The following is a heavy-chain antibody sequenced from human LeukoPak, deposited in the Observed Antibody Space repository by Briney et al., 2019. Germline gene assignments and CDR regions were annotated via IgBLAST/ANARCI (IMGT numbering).Heavy chain of an antibody. V-gene: IGHV3-23*01. CDR1: GFTFSSYA. J-gene: IGHJ4*02. CDR3: AKVGGTYYDFWSGYYPPLFSPPPFDY. CDR2: ISGSGGST. D-gene: IGHD3-3*01. Sequence: GGSLRLSCAASGFTFSSYAMSWVRQAPGKGLEWVSAISGSGGSTYYADSVKGRFTISRDNSKNTLYLQMNSLRAEDTAVYYCAKVGGTYYDFWSGYYPPLFSPPPFDYWGQGTLVTVSS.